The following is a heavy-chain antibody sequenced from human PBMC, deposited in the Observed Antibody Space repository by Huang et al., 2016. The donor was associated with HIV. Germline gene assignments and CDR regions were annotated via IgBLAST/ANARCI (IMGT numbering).Heavy chain of an antibody. Sequence: QVQLQESGPGLVKPSETLSLLSTVHDGSISRHFWSWIRQPPGKGQEWIATIKTSGRSNYNPSRGRRVTLSKDESKEQLSLKRQSVTAADRAVYYCARDGAYQYDSRAYYRDFWGQGTMVTVSS. V-gene: IGHV4-59*11. CDR2: IKTSGRS. CDR1: DGSISRHF. CDR3: ARDGAYQYDSRAYYRDF. J-gene: IGHJ4*02. D-gene: IGHD3-22*01.